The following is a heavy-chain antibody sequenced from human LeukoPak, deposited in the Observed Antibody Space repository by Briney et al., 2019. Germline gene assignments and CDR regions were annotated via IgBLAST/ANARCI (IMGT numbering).Heavy chain of an antibody. J-gene: IGHJ3*02. Sequence: GGSLRLSCAASGFTLNNAWMNWVRKAPGKGLEWVGRIKSKTDGGTTDYAAPVKGRFTISRDDSKNTLYLQMNSLKTEDTAVYYCATPATTSYAFDIWGQGTMVTVSS. CDR1: GFTLNNAW. CDR3: ATPATTSYAFDI. D-gene: IGHD6-25*01. CDR2: IKSKTDGGTT. V-gene: IGHV3-15*01.